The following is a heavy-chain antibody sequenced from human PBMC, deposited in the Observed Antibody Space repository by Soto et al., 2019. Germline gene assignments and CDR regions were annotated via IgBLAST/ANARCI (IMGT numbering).Heavy chain of an antibody. CDR2: ISYDGIDK. CDR3: AKDLREMATIRPDY. V-gene: IGHV3-30*18. Sequence: QVQLVESGGGVVQPGGSLRLSCAASGFTFSSFGIHWVRQAPGKGLEWVAVISYDGIDKNYGDSVKGRFTISRENSKNVVYLQMNSLRAEATAVYYCAKDLREMATIRPDYWGQGILVTVSS. J-gene: IGHJ4*02. D-gene: IGHD5-12*01. CDR1: GFTFSSFG.